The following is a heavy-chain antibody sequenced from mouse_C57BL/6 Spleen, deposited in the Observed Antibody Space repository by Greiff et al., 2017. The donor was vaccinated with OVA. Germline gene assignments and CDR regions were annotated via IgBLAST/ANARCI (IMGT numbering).Heavy chain of an antibody. CDR2: IDPSDSET. CDR3: ARTHDGYYGAY. J-gene: IGHJ3*01. D-gene: IGHD2-3*01. V-gene: IGHV1-52*01. Sequence: VQLQQPGAELVRPGSSVKLSCKASGYTFTSYWMHWVKQRPIQGLEWIGNIDPSDSETHYNQKFKDKATLTVDKSASTAYMQLSSLTSEDAAVYYCARTHDGYYGAYWGQGTLVTVSA. CDR1: GYTFTSYW.